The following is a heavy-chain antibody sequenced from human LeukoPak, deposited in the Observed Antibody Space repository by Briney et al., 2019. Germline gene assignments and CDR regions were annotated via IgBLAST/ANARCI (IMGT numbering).Heavy chain of an antibody. J-gene: IGHJ6*02. CDR2: IYYSGST. V-gene: IGHV4-59*01. CDR3: AREGPGGSSSYYYGMDV. D-gene: IGHD6-6*01. Sequence: SETLSLTCTVSGGSISSYYWSWIRQPPGKGLEWIGYIYYSGSTNYNPSLKSRVTISVDTSKNQFSLKLSSVTAADTAVYYCAREGPGGSSSYYYGMDVWGRGTTVTVSS. CDR1: GGSISSYY.